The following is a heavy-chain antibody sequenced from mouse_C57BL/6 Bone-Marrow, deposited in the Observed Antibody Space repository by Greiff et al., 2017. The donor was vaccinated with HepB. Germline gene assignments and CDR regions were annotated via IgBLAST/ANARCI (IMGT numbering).Heavy chain of an antibody. CDR1: GYAFSSYW. Sequence: VQLQQSGPELVKPGASVKISCKASGYAFSSYWITWVKQRPGQGLEWIGDIYPGSGSTNYNEKFKSKATLTVDTSSSTAYMQLSSLTSEDSAVYYCANYYGSPLYFDVWGTGTTVTVSS. V-gene: IGHV1-55*01. CDR3: ANYYGSPLYFDV. J-gene: IGHJ1*03. D-gene: IGHD1-1*01. CDR2: IYPGSGST.